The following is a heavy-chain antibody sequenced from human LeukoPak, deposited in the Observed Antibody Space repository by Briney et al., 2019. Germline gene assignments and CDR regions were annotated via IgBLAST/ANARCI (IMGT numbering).Heavy chain of an antibody. CDR3: AKGPLIEVAGATWDY. D-gene: IGHD6-19*01. CDR1: GFTFSTYG. J-gene: IGHJ4*02. CDR2: IPYDGSNK. Sequence: GGSLRLSCAASGFTFSTYGMHWVRQAPGKGLDWVAFIPYDGSNKYYADSVKGRFTISRDNSKNTLHLQMNSLRAEDTAVYYCAKGPLIEVAGATWDYWGQGSLVTVSS. V-gene: IGHV3-30*02.